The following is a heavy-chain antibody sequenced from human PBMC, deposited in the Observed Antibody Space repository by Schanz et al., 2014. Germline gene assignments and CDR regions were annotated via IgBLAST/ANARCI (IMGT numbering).Heavy chain of an antibody. J-gene: IGHJ4*02. D-gene: IGHD3-3*01. V-gene: IGHV1-46*01. CDR3: ARGFDFWDR. Sequence: QVQLVQSGAEVKKPGASVRVSCKVSGYAFTTYGISWVRQAPGQGLEWMGIVNPSVRGTHFAREFQGRVTVTSDTSTSTVYMELSGLRSEDTAVYYCARGFDFWDRWGQGTLVIVSS. CDR2: VNPSVRGT. CDR1: GYAFTTYG.